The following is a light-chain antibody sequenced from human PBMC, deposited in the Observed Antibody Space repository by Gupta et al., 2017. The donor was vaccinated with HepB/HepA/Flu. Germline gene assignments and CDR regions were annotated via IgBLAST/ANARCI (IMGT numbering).Light chain of an antibody. V-gene: IGKV1-5*03. CDR2: RES. Sequence: DIQITQSPSTLSASVGDRATITCRARQSVGSWLAWYQQKPGKAPKLLISRESTLESGVPSRGSGSGAGAEFTLTISSLQPDDFASYYCQHYLSYSATFGQGTRVEIK. J-gene: IGKJ1*01. CDR3: QHYLSYSAT. CDR1: QSVGSW.